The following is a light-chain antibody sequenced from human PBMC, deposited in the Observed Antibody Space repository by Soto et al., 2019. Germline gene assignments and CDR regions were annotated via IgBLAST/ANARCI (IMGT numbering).Light chain of an antibody. J-gene: IGKJ5*01. V-gene: IGKV3-11*01. Sequence: ESVLTQSPATLSLSPGERATLSCRASQSVSSNLAWYQQKPGQAPRLLIYDASNRATGIPARFSGSGSGTDFTLTISSLEPEDFAVYYCQQRSNWPPLTFGQGTRLEIK. CDR3: QQRSNWPPLT. CDR1: QSVSSN. CDR2: DAS.